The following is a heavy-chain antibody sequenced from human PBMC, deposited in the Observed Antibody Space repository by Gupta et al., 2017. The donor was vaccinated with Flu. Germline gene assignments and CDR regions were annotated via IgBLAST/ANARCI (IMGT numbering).Heavy chain of an antibody. V-gene: IGHV5-10-1*01. CDR2: LEPRDSFT. Sequence: EVQLVQSGAEVKKPGGSLRISCQGSGYCFTTYWISWVRQMPGKGLEWMGRLEPRDSFTNYSPSFQGHVTISADKSISTAYLQWSSLKASDTAIYYFARRGIFGVVDLDAFDIWGQGTMVSVSS. J-gene: IGHJ3*02. CDR3: ARRGIFGVVDLDAFDI. CDR1: GYCFTTYW. D-gene: IGHD3-3*02.